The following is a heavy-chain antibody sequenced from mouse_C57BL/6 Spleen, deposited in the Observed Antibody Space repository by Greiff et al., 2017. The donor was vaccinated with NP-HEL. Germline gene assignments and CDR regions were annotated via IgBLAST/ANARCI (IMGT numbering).Heavy chain of an antibody. D-gene: IGHD1-1*01. V-gene: IGHV1-64*01. Sequence: QVQLQQPGAELVKPGASVKLSCKASGYTFTSYWMHWVKQRPGQGLEWIGMIHPNSGSTNYNEKFKSKATLTVDKSSSTAYMQLSSLTSEDSAVYYCARFPTVEGAWFAYWGQGTLVTVSA. CDR3: ARFPTVEGAWFAY. J-gene: IGHJ3*01. CDR2: IHPNSGST. CDR1: GYTFTSYW.